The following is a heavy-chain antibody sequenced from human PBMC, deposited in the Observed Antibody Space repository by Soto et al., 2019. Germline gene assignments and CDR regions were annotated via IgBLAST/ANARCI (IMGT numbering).Heavy chain of an antibody. D-gene: IGHD2-8*02. CDR1: GFTFNTYG. CDR3: AKDGGTGKYYDY. V-gene: IGHV3-30*18. CDR2: IAYDGSNR. J-gene: IGHJ4*02. Sequence: QVQLVESGGGVVQPGRSLRLSCAASGFTFNTYGMHWVRQAPGEGLEWVSVIAYDGSNRYYADSVKGRFTISRDNSKNTLYLQMNSLRPEDTAVCYCAKDGGTGKYYDYWGQGTLVTVSS.